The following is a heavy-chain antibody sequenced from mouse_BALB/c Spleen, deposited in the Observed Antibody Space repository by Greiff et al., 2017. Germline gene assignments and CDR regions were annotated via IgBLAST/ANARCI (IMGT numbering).Heavy chain of an antibody. Sequence: EVQRVESGGGLVKPGGSLKLSCAASGFTFSSYAMSWVRQSPEKRLEWVAEISSGGSYTYYPDTVTGRFTISRDNAKNTLYLEMSSLRSEDTAMYYCARMDEDQGAWFAYWGQGTLVTVSA. CDR1: GFTFSSYA. J-gene: IGHJ3*01. CDR3: ARMDEDQGAWFAY. CDR2: ISSGGSYT. V-gene: IGHV5-9-4*01.